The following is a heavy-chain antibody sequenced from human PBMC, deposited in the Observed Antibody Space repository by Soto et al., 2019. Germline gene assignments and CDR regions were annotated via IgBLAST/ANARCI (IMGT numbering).Heavy chain of an antibody. CDR2: MTQDGSEK. V-gene: IGHV3-7*01. CDR1: GFTFSSYW. J-gene: IGHJ3*01. Sequence: EVQLVESGGGLVQPGGSLRVSCAASGFTFSSYWMSWVRQAPGKGLEWVANMTQDGSEKYYADSVKGRFTISRDNAKNAQYQQMNSLRVEYTAVYYWAREVGGKGIDAFDVWGQGRMVTVAS. D-gene: IGHD3-16*01. CDR3: AREVGGKGIDAFDV.